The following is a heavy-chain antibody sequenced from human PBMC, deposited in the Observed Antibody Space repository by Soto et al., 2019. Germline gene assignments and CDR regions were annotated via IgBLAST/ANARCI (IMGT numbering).Heavy chain of an antibody. CDR3: AKGRFSYGYYFDY. Sequence: LRLSCAASGVSFGNYGMNWVRQAPGKGLEWVSGIRGSGDNTYYADSVKGRFTISRDNSKNTLYLQMKSLRADDTAVYYCAKGRFSYGYYFDYWGQGTLVTVSS. D-gene: IGHD5-18*01. CDR1: GVSFGNYG. V-gene: IGHV3-23*01. CDR2: IRGSGDNT. J-gene: IGHJ4*02.